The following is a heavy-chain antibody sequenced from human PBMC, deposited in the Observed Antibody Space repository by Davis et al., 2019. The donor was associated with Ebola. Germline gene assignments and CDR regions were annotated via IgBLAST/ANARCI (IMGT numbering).Heavy chain of an antibody. V-gene: IGHV3-23*01. J-gene: IGHJ6*02. CDR2: ISGSGGST. CDR3: ARVGGDLRGMDV. D-gene: IGHD3-3*01. Sequence: GESLKISCAASGFTFSSYAMSWVRQAPGKGLEWVSAISGSGGSTYYADSVKGRFTISRDNAKNSLYLQMNSLRDEDTAVYYCARVGGDLRGMDVWGQGTTVTVSS. CDR1: GFTFSSYA.